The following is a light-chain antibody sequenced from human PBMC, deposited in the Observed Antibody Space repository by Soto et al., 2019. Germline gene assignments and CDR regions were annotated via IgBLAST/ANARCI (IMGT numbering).Light chain of an antibody. Sequence: QPVLTQPPSASGSPGQSVAISCTGTSSDVGGYKYVSWYQQHPGKAPKLMIYEVNKRPSGVPDRFSGSKSANTATLTVSGLQAEDEADYYCSSYAGSNNLDVVFGGGTKLTVL. J-gene: IGLJ2*01. CDR3: SSYAGSNNLDVV. CDR2: EVN. CDR1: SSDVGGYKY. V-gene: IGLV2-8*01.